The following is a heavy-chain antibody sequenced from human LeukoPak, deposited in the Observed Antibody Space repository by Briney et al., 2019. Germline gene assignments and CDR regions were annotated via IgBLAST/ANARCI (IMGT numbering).Heavy chain of an antibody. CDR3: ARRRYCSGGSCYDY. CDR2: IYYSGST. V-gene: IGHV4-39*01. J-gene: IGHJ4*02. Sequence: SETLSLTCTVSGGSIGSSSYYWGWIRQPPGKGLEWIGSIYYSGSTYYNPSLKSRVTISVDTSKNQFSLKLSSVTAADTAAYYCARRRYCSGGSCYDYWGQGTLVTVSS. D-gene: IGHD2-15*01. CDR1: GGSIGSSSYY.